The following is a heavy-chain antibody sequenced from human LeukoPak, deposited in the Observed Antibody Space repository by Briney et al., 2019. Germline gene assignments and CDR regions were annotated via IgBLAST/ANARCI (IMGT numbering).Heavy chain of an antibody. D-gene: IGHD3-10*01. CDR3: AKLFESGTYNNFFHY. CDR2: ITATSSST. Sequence: QTGGSLRLSCAASGFTFSSYEMNWVRQAPGKGLEWVSAITATSSSTHDADSVQGRFTISRDNSKNTLYLQMNSLRPEDTAIYYCAKLFESGTYNNFFHYWGQGTLVTVFS. V-gene: IGHV3-23*01. J-gene: IGHJ4*02. CDR1: GFTFSSYE.